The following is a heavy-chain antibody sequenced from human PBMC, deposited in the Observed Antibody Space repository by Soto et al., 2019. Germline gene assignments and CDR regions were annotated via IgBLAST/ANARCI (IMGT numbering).Heavy chain of an antibody. J-gene: IGHJ5*02. D-gene: IGHD1-26*01. CDR3: AREAQIVGATNWFDP. CDR1: GFTFSSYS. V-gene: IGHV3-48*01. CDR2: ISSSSSTI. Sequence: GGSLRLSCAPSGFTFSSYSMNWVRQAPGKGLEWVSYISSSSSTIYYADSVKGRFTISRDNAKNSLYLQMNSLRAEDTAVYYCAREAQIVGATNWFDPWGQGTLVTVSS.